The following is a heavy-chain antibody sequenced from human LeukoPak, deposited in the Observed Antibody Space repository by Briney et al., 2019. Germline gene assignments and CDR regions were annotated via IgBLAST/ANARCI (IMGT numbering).Heavy chain of an antibody. J-gene: IGHJ2*01. CDR3: ARDLEDWYFDL. CDR1: GFTFSSYS. D-gene: IGHD5-24*01. Sequence: PGGSLRLSCAASGFTFSSYSMNLGRQAPGKVLEWVSSISSSSSYIYYADSVKGRFTISRDNAKNSLYLQMNSLRAEDTAVYYCARDLEDWYFDLWGRGTLVTVSS. V-gene: IGHV3-21*01. CDR2: ISSSSSYI.